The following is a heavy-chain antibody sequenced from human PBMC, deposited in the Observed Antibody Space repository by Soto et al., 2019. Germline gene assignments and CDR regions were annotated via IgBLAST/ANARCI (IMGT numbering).Heavy chain of an antibody. V-gene: IGHV4-39*01. J-gene: IGHJ6*03. CDR2: IYYSGIP. D-gene: IGHD4-17*01. CDR1: GGSISSSSHY. CDR3: ARSPKFYGEHYMDV. Sequence: SETLSLTCTVPGGSISSSSHYWGWIRQPPGKGLEWIGSIYYSGIPYYNPSLKSRVTISIDTSKNQFSLKLSSVTAADTALYYCARSPKFYGEHYMDVWGQGTTVTVSS.